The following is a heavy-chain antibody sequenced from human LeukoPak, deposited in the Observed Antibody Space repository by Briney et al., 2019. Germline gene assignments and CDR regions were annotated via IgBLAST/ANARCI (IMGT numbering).Heavy chain of an antibody. V-gene: IGHV4-34*01. J-gene: IGHJ4*02. Sequence: PSETLSLTCAVYGGSFSGYYRSWIRQPPGKGLEWIGEINHSGSTNYNPSLKSRVTISVDTSKNQFSLKLSSVTAADTAVYYCARGRRGSSSWYGKNYFDYWGQGTLVTVSS. CDR1: GGSFSGYY. CDR2: INHSGST. D-gene: IGHD6-13*01. CDR3: ARGRRGSSSWYGKNYFDY.